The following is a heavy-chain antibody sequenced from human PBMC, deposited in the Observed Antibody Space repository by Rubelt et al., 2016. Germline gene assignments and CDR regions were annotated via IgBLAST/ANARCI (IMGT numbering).Heavy chain of an antibody. CDR1: GFTFSDYY. CDR3: ARGVEYYYGSGTNWFDP. D-gene: IGHD3-10*01. V-gene: IGHV3-30*03. Sequence: QVQLVESGGGLVKPGGSLRLSCAASGFTFSDYYMSWIRQAPGKGLEWVAVISYDGSNKYYADSVKGRFTISRDNAKNTLYLQMNSLRAEDTAVYYCARGVEYYYGSGTNWFDPWGQGTLVTVSS. J-gene: IGHJ5*02. CDR2: ISYDGSNK.